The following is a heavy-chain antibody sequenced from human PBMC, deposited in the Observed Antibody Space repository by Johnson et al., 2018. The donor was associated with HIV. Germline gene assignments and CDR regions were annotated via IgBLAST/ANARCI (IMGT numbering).Heavy chain of an antibody. Sequence: QVQLVESGGGLVQPGGSLRLSCAASGFTFSSYAMHWVRQAPGKGLEWVAVISYDGSEKYFADSVKGRFAISRDNSKNTLYLQMNSLRAEDTAVSYCAREKTTPDAFDIWGQGTMVTVSS. J-gene: IGHJ3*02. D-gene: IGHD4-11*01. V-gene: IGHV3-30*09. CDR3: AREKTTPDAFDI. CDR1: GFTFSSYA. CDR2: ISYDGSEK.